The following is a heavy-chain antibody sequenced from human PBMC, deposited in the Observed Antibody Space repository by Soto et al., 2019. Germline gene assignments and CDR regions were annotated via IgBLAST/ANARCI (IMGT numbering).Heavy chain of an antibody. J-gene: IGHJ6*02. Sequence: PSETLSLTCTVSGGSVSSGSYYWSWIRQPPGKGLEWIGYIYYSGSTNYNPSLKSRVTISVDTSKNQFSLKLSSVTAADTAVSYCARDTQNFKSGTGGMDVWRQGNTVTVSS. CDR3: ARDTQNFKSGTGGMDV. CDR1: GGSVSSGSYY. D-gene: IGHD3-3*01. CDR2: IYYSGST. V-gene: IGHV4-61*01.